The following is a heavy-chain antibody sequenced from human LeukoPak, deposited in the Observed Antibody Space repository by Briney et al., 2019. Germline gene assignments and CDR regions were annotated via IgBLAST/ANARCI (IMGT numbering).Heavy chain of an antibody. CDR3: ARRNNWNYIDY. CDR2: ISGSSSHT. CDR1: GFTFSDYY. D-gene: IGHD1-20*01. J-gene: IGHJ4*02. Sequence: PGGTLRLSCAASGFTFSDYYMTWIRQAPRKGLEWVSYISGSSSHTNYADSVKGRFTISRDNARNSMYLQMNSLRVEDTAVYYCARRNNWNYIDYWGQGTLVTVFS. V-gene: IGHV3-11*06.